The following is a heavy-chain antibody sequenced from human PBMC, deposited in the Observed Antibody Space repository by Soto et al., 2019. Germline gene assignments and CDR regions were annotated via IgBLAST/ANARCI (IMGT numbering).Heavy chain of an antibody. J-gene: IGHJ6*02. D-gene: IGHD4-17*01. CDR2: IWYDGSNK. CDR1: GFTFSSYG. Sequence: GGSLRLSCAASGFTFSSYGMHWVRQAPGKGLEWVAVIWYDGSNKYYADSVKGRFTISRDNSKNTLYLQMNSLRAEDTAVYYCARDRLTTVVTWPYYYYGMDVWGQGTTVTVSS. V-gene: IGHV3-33*01. CDR3: ARDRLTTVVTWPYYYYGMDV.